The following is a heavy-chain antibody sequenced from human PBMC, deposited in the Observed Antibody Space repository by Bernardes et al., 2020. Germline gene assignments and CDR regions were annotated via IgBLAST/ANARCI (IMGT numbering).Heavy chain of an antibody. V-gene: IGHV4-59*01. CDR2: IYYSGST. CDR3: ASALFPFLLY. CDR1: GGSIRSSY. Sequence: SETLSLTCTVSGGSIRSSYWSWIRQPPGQGLEWIGYIYYSGSTNYNPSLKSRVTISVDTSKNQFSLKLSSVTAADTAGYYCASALFPFLLYWSPGTLVTVSS. J-gene: IGHJ4*02.